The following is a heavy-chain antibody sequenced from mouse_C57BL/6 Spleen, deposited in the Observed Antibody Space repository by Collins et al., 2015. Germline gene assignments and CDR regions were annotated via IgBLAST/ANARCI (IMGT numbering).Heavy chain of an antibody. Sequence: QVQLQQSDAELVKPGASVKISCKVSGYTFTDHTIHWMKQRPEQGLEWIGYIYPTEGSTKYNEKFKGKATLTADKSSSTAYMQLNSLTSEDSAVYFCERRDLLWAMDYWGQGTSVTVSS. D-gene: IGHD2-1*01. CDR1: GYTFTDHT. V-gene: IGHV1-78*01. CDR3: ERRDLLWAMDY. CDR2: IYPTEGST. J-gene: IGHJ4*01.